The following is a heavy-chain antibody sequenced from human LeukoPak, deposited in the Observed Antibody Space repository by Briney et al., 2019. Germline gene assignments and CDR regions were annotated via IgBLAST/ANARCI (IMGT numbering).Heavy chain of an antibody. D-gene: IGHD3-3*01. CDR1: GGSISSSSYY. CDR3: ARAGSCDFWSALDAELPYDAFDI. V-gene: IGHV4-61*02. Sequence: LSETLSLTCTVSGGSISSSSYYWGWIRQPAGRGLEWIGRIYTSGSTNYNPSLKSRVTMSVDTSKNQFSLKLSSVTAADTAVYYCARAGSCDFWSALDAELPYDAFDIWGQGTMVTVSS. CDR2: IYTSGST. J-gene: IGHJ3*02.